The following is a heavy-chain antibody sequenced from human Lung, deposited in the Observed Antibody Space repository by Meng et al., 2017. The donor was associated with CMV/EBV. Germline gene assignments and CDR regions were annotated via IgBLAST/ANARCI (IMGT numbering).Heavy chain of an antibody. CDR2: FYRGDFGT. Sequence: GGSLRLXCAASGFTVSSYAMSWVRQAPGKGLEWVSVFYRGDFGTNYVDSVKGRFTISKDYSSNTLYLQMNSLRIEDTAVYYCVKDDTSGWGDYWGQGTLVTVSS. J-gene: IGHJ4*02. V-gene: IGHV3-23*03. D-gene: IGHD2-2*01. CDR1: GFTVSSYA. CDR3: VKDDTSGWGDY.